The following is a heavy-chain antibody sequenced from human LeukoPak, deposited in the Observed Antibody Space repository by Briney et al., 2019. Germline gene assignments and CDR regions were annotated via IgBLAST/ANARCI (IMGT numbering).Heavy chain of an antibody. J-gene: IGHJ6*03. V-gene: IGHV4-39*01. CDR2: IYYSGST. CDR1: GGSISSSSYY. CDR3: ARFIIVVVPAARDYYYYMDV. D-gene: IGHD2-2*01. Sequence: SETLSLTCTVSGGSISSSSYYWGWIRQPPGKGLEWIGSIYYSGSTYYNPSLKSRVTISVDTSKNQFSLKLSSVTAADTAVYYCARFIIVVVPAARDYYYYMDVWGKGTTVTVSS.